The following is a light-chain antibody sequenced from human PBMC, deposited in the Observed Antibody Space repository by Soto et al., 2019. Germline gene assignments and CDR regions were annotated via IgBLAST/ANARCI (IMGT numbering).Light chain of an antibody. V-gene: IGKV3-20*01. CDR3: QQYGGSPT. CDR1: QSVSRY. CDR2: GAS. Sequence: EIVLTQSPGTLSLSPGERATLSCRASQSVSRYLAWYKQKPGQAPRLLIFGASSRGTGIPDRFSGSGSGTDFTLSINRLEPEDFAVYFCQQYGGSPTFGQGTKVEIK. J-gene: IGKJ1*01.